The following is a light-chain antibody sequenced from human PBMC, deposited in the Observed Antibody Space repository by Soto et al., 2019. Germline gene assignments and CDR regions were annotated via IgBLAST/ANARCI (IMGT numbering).Light chain of an antibody. CDR1: QSINSW. CDR3: QQYKSFSTFGDST. Sequence: DIQMTQSPSTLSASVGDRVIITCRASQSINSWLAWYQQKPGKAPNLLIYKASSLASGVPSRFIGSGSGTEFTLTISSLQPDDAATYYCQQYKSFSTFGDSTFGGGTKVEIK. J-gene: IGKJ4*01. CDR2: KAS. V-gene: IGKV1-5*03.